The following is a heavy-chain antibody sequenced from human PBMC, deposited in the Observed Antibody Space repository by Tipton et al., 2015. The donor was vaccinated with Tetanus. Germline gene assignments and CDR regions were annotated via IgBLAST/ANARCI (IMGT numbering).Heavy chain of an antibody. CDR1: GGSITSGTYY. V-gene: IGHV4-39*01. J-gene: IGHJ4*02. D-gene: IGHD2-2*01. CDR2: IYSYNGNS. CDR3: AGSIAAASVWPFDY. Sequence: GLVKPSETLSLTCTVSGGSITSGTYYWSWVRQPPGKGLEWVGSIYSYNGNSFQNPSLKGRVTLSLDTSKNQFSLKLRSVTAADTAVYYCAGSIAAASVWPFDYWGQGTQVTVSS.